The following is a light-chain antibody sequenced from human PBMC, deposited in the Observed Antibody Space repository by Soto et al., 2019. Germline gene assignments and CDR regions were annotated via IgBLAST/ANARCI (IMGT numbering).Light chain of an antibody. V-gene: IGKV2-28*01. J-gene: IGKJ5*01. CDR3: MQALQTPRLIT. Sequence: DIVMTQSPLSLPVTPGEPASISCRSSQSLLHSNGYNYLDWYLQKPGQSPQLLIYLGSNRASGVPDRFSGSGSGTDFTLKISRVEAEDVGVYYCMQALQTPRLITFGQGTRLEIK. CDR1: QSLLHSNGYNY. CDR2: LGS.